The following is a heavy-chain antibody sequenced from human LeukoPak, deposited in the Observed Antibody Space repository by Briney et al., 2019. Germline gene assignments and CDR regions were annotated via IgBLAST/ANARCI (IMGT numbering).Heavy chain of an antibody. V-gene: IGHV5-51*01. D-gene: IGHD5-12*01. CDR1: GYSFTSYW. CDR2: IYPGDSDT. Sequence: GESLKISCKGSGYSFTSYWIGWVRQMPGKGLEWMGSIYPGDSDTRYSPSFQGQVTISADKSISTAYLQWSSLKASDTAMYYCARRKDSGYDLGYFDYWGQGTLVTVSS. J-gene: IGHJ4*02. CDR3: ARRKDSGYDLGYFDY.